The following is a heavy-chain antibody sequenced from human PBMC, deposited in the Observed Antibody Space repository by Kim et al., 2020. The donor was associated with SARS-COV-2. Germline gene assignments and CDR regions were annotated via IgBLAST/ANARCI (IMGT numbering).Heavy chain of an antibody. V-gene: IGHV3-23*01. CDR3: ATGVGVVVRGMDV. J-gene: IGHJ6*02. CDR1: GFTFSSYA. CDR2: ICCSGGGT. D-gene: IGHD3-3*01. Sequence: GGSLRLSCAASGFTFSSYAMSWVRQAPGKGLEWVAAICCSGGGTYYADSVKGRFTISRDNSKNTLYLQMNSLRAEDTAVYYCATGVGVVVRGMDVWGQGTTVTVSS.